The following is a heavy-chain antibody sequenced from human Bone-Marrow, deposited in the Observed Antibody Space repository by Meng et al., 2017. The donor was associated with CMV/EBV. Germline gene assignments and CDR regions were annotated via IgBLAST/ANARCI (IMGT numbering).Heavy chain of an antibody. J-gene: IGHJ4*02. CDR2: ISSSSSYI. CDR3: EKDKVPYDRRTYYFH. Sequence: GESLKISCAASGFTFSSYSMNWVRQAPGKGLEWVSSISSSSSYIYYADSVKGRFTISRDNAKNSLYLQMNSRRDEDTAVYYCEKDKVPYDRRTYYFHWGQGTLVTVSS. CDR1: GFTFSSYS. D-gene: IGHD3-22*01. V-gene: IGHV3-21*01.